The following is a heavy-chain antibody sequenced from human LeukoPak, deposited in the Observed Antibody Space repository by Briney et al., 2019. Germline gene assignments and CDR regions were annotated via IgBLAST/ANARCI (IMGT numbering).Heavy chain of an antibody. CDR1: GFMFSRYA. CDR3: ARGTAAAANRNWFDS. Sequence: GGSLRLSCAASGFMFSRYAMIWVRQTPGKGLEWVSAITETGAGTYYADSVKGRFTMSRDNSRNTVYLQMDSLRAEDTAVYFCARGTAAAANRNWFDSWGQGTLVTVSS. CDR2: ITETGAGT. J-gene: IGHJ5*01. D-gene: IGHD6-13*01. V-gene: IGHV3-23*01.